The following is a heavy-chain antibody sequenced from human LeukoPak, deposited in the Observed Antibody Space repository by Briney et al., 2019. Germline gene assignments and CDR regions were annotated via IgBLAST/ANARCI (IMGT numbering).Heavy chain of an antibody. CDR3: ARLSGWEPAGDYYYYYMDV. J-gene: IGHJ6*03. D-gene: IGHD1-26*01. Sequence: GGSLRLSCAASGFTLSDYWMSWVRQAPGKGLEWVANMDQDGSEENYVDSVKGRFTISRDDAKNSLYLQMSSLRAEDTAVYYCARLSGWEPAGDYYYYYMDVWGKGTTVTVSS. CDR2: MDQDGSEE. CDR1: GFTLSDYW. V-gene: IGHV3-7*01.